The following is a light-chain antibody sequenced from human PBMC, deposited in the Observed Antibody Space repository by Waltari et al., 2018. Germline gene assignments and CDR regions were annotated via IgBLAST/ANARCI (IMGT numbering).Light chain of an antibody. Sequence: QSVLTQPPSASGTPGQRVAISCSGTRSNIGSNSVHWYQQLPGTAPKLLTHSNKQRPAGVPDRFSGSKSGTSASLAISGLQSEDEAHYYCAAGDASLNGWVFGGGTKLTVL. CDR3: AAGDASLNGWV. V-gene: IGLV1-44*01. J-gene: IGLJ3*02. CDR1: RSNIGSNS. CDR2: SNK.